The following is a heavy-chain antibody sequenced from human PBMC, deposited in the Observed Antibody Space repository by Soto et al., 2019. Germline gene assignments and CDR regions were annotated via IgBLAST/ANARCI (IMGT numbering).Heavy chain of an antibody. D-gene: IGHD1-1*01. CDR2: IIPIFGPA. V-gene: IGHV1-69*13. CDR1: GGTFSSHS. Sequence: SVKVSCKSSGGTFSSHSINWVRQAPGQGLEWMGGIIPIFGPANFAKKFQGRVTITADESTTTAYTELSSLTSEDTAVYYCATGSFTSTGGRIGYHYNAMDVWGQGTTVTVSS. CDR3: ATGSFTSTGGRIGYHYNAMDV. J-gene: IGHJ6*02.